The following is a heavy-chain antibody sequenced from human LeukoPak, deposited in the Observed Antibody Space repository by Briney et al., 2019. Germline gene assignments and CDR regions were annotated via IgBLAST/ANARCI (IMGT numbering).Heavy chain of an antibody. CDR1: GGSFSGYY. CDR3: SAGTVDYYYYYGMDV. CDR2: INHSGST. Sequence: SETLSLTCAVYGGSFSGYYWSWIRQPPGKGLEWIGEINHSGSTNYNPSLKSRVTISVDTSKNQFSLKLSSVTAADTAVYYCSAGTVDYYYYYGMDVWGQGTTVTVSS. V-gene: IGHV4-34*03. D-gene: IGHD6-13*01. J-gene: IGHJ6*02.